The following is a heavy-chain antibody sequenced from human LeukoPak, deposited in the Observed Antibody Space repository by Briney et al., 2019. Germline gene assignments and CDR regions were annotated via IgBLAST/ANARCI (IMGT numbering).Heavy chain of an antibody. CDR1: GGSISNWA. J-gene: IGHJ4*02. V-gene: IGHV4-4*07. Sequence: SETLSLTCSVSGGSISNWAWSWIRQPAGKGLEWLGRVSTVGSATYNPSLKSRVTISVDTSKNQFSLKLSSVTAADTAVYYCVGGSSSWYWFDYWGQGTLVTVSS. D-gene: IGHD6-13*01. CDR2: VSTVGSA. CDR3: VGGSSSWYWFDY.